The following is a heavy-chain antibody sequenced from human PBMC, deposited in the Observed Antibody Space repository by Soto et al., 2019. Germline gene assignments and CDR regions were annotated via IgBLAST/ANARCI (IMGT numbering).Heavy chain of an antibody. V-gene: IGHV3-30*18. J-gene: IGHJ4*02. Sequence: GGSLRLSCAASGFTFSSYGMHWVRQAPGKGLEWVAVISYDGSNKYYADSVKGRFTISRDNSKKTLYLQMNSLRAEDTAVYYCAKDSGGSGSSQPFDYWGQGTLVTVSS. D-gene: IGHD3-10*01. CDR1: GFTFSSYG. CDR3: AKDSGGSGSSQPFDY. CDR2: ISYDGSNK.